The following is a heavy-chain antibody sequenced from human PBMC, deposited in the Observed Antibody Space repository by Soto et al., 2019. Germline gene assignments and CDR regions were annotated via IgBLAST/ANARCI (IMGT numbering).Heavy chain of an antibody. CDR3: ARGFVTMIVETNWFDP. CDR1: GGSISSGDYY. J-gene: IGHJ5*02. D-gene: IGHD3-22*01. V-gene: IGHV4-30-4*01. Sequence: QVQLQESGPGLVKPSQTLSLTCTVSGGSISSGDYYWSWIRQPPGKGLEWIGYIYYSGSTYYNPSLKSRVTISVDTSKNQFSLKLSSVTAADTAVYYCARGFVTMIVETNWFDPWGQGTLVTVSS. CDR2: IYYSGST.